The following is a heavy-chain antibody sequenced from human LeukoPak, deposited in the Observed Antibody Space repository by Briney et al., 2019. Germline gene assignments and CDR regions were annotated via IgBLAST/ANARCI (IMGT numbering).Heavy chain of an antibody. CDR1: GYSFTSYW. CDR3: AGRRAYCGGDCYSGSYWYFDL. D-gene: IGHD2-21*02. CDR2: IYPGDSDT. V-gene: IGHV5-51*01. Sequence: GESLKISCKGSGYSFTSYWIGWVRQMPGKGLEWMGIIYPGDSDTRYSPSFQGQVTISADKSISTAYLQWSSLKASDTAMYYCAGRRAYCGGDCYSGSYWYFDLWGRGTLVTVSS. J-gene: IGHJ2*01.